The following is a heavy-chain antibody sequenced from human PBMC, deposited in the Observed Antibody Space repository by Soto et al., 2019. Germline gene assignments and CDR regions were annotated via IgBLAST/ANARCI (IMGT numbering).Heavy chain of an antibody. V-gene: IGHV1-69*13. CDR1: GGTFSSYA. CDR2: IIPIFGTA. J-gene: IGHJ6*02. CDR3: AAPYSSSWYVSYYYGMDV. Sequence: ASVKVSCKASGGTFSSYAISWVRQAPGQGLEWMGGIIPIFGTANYAQKLQGRVTITADESTSTAYMELSSLRSEDTAVYYCAAPYSSSWYVSYYYGMDVWGQGTTVTVSS. D-gene: IGHD6-13*01.